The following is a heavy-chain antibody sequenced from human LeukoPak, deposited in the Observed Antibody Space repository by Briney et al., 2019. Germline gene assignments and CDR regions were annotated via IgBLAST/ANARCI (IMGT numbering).Heavy chain of an antibody. Sequence: ASVKVSCKASGGTFSSYAISWVRQAPGLGLEWMGGIIPIFGTANYAQKFQGRVTVTTDESTSTAYMELSSLRSEDTAVYYCARDLRDLYSSSSEDYYYYMDVWGKGTTVTVSS. J-gene: IGHJ6*03. D-gene: IGHD6-6*01. CDR3: ARDLRDLYSSSSEDYYYYMDV. V-gene: IGHV1-69*05. CDR2: IIPIFGTA. CDR1: GGTFSSYA.